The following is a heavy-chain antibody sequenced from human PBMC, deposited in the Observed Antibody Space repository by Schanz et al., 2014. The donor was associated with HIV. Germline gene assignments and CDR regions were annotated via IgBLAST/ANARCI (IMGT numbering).Heavy chain of an antibody. CDR1: GFVFRDFA. D-gene: IGHD1-20*01. Sequence: EVQLLESGGDLAQPGDSLRLSCVASGFVFRDFAMAWVRQAPGKGLEWVSAVTNSGSYVNYADSVKGRFTMSRDNSKNTLSLQMDSLRVEDTATYYCARGEAITYYYHYYGMDVWGQGTTVTVSS. CDR3: ARGEAITYYYHYYGMDV. CDR2: VTNSGSYV. J-gene: IGHJ6*02. V-gene: IGHV3-23*05.